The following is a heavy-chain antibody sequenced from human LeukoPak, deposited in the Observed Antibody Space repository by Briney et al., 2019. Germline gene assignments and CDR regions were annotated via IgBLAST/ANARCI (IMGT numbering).Heavy chain of an antibody. V-gene: IGHV3-9*01. CDR2: ISWNSGSI. D-gene: IGHD1-14*01. CDR3: AKENAGTPGYFDY. J-gene: IGHJ4*02. Sequence: PGRSLRLSCAASGFTFDDYAMHWVRQAPGKGLEWGSGISWNSGSIGYADSVKGRFTISRDNAKNSLYLQMNSLRAEDTALYYCAKENAGTPGYFDYWGQGTLVTVSS. CDR1: GFTFDDYA.